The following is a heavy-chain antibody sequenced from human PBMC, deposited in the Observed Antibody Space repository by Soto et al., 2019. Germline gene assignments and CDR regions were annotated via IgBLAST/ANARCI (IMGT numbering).Heavy chain of an antibody. CDR1: GYTFTSHW. CDR2: IYPGDSDT. J-gene: IGHJ4*02. V-gene: IGHV5-51*01. D-gene: IGHD3-22*01. Sequence: ESLNISCMGSGYTFTSHWIGWVRQMPGKGLEWMGIIYPGDSDTRYSPSFQGQVTISADKSIRTAYLQWNSLKASDSALYYCARVSSDSSGFDFDSWGQGNLVTV. CDR3: ARVSSDSSGFDFDS.